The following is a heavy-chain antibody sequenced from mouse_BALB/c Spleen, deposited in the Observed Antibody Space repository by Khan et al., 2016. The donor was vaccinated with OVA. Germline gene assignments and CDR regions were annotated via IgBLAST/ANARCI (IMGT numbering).Heavy chain of an antibody. CDR3: ARERCYCGNNAYIDY. V-gene: IGHV5-6-4*01. Sequence: EVQLVESGAGLVRPGGSLKLSCTASGFSFTSYSISWVRQTPEKSLEWFATISSGSTYTYYPDIVKGRFTISRDKSKNPLYLQMSSLKSEDTAVYYCARERCYCGNNAYIDYWGQGTTLTVSS. J-gene: IGHJ2*01. CDR2: ISSGSTYT. D-gene: IGHD2-1*01. CDR1: GFSFTSYS.